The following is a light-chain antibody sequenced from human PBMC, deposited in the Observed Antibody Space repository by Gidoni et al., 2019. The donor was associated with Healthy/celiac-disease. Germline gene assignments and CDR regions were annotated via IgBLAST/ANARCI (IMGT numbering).Light chain of an antibody. CDR3: QAWDSSTGV. CDR2: QDS. J-gene: IGLJ2*01. CDR1: KLGDKY. Sequence: SYELTQPPSVSVSPGQTASITGSGDKLGDKYACWYQQKPGQSPVLVIYQDSKRPSGIPERFSGSNSGNTATLTISGTQAIDDADYYCQAWDSSTGVFGGGTKLTVL. V-gene: IGLV3-1*01.